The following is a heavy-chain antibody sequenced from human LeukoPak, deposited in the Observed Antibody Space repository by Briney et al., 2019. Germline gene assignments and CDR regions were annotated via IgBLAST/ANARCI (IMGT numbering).Heavy chain of an antibody. Sequence: PSGTLSLTCTVSGGSLSSYYWSWIRQPPGKGLEWIGYMYYSGNTNYNPSLKSRVTISVDTSKNQFSLKLSSVTAADTAVYYCASGDNDPLFDYWGQGTLVTVSS. D-gene: IGHD1-1*01. CDR2: MYYSGNT. V-gene: IGHV4-59*01. CDR1: GGSLSSYY. J-gene: IGHJ4*02. CDR3: ASGDNDPLFDY.